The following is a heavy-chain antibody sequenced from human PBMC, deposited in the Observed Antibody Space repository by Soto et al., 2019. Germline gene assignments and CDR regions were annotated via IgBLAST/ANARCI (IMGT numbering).Heavy chain of an antibody. Sequence: QVQLVQSGAEVKKPGASVKVSCKASGYTFTSYGISWVRQAPGQGLEWMGWISAYNGNTNYAQKLQGRVTMTTDTSTSTXXMXLXXLRSDDTAVYYCARAALGYCSGGSCYSNYYYGMDVWGQGTTVTVSS. CDR2: ISAYNGNT. V-gene: IGHV1-18*01. CDR1: GYTFTSYG. D-gene: IGHD2-15*01. J-gene: IGHJ6*02. CDR3: ARAALGYCSGGSCYSNYYYGMDV.